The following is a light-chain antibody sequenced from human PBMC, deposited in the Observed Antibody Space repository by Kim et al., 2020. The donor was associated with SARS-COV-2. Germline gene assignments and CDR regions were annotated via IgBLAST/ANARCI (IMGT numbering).Light chain of an antibody. CDR1: QTVTSN. Sequence: SVSPGERPSLSCRASQTVTSNLAWYQQRPGQAPRLLNYGASRRATGIPARFSGSGSGTEFTLTINSLQSEDLAVYYCQQYETAVTFGQGTKVDIK. J-gene: IGKJ1*01. CDR3: QQYETAVT. V-gene: IGKV3-15*01. CDR2: GAS.